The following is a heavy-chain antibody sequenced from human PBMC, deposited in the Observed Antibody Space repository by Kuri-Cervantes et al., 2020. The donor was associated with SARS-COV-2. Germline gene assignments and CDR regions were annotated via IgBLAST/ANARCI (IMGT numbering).Heavy chain of an antibody. Sequence: ESLKISCTVSGGSISSYYWSWIRQPPGKGLEWIGYIYYSGSTNYNPSLKSRVTISVDTSKNQFSLKLSSVTAADTAVYYCASCPGGLPYYYYGMDVWGQGTTVTVSS. CDR1: GGSISSYY. CDR2: IYYSGST. D-gene: IGHD5-18*01. CDR3: ASCPGGLPYYYYGMDV. J-gene: IGHJ6*02. V-gene: IGHV4-59*01.